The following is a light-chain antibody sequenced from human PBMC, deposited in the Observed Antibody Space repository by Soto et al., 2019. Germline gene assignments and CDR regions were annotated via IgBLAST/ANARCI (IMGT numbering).Light chain of an antibody. J-gene: IGKJ1*01. CDR3: QQYENYWT. Sequence: DIQMTQSPFTLSASVGDRVTITCRASQTISSWLAWYQQIPGKAPKLLIYDASNLESGVPSRFGGSGSGTEFTLTISSLQPEDFAVYYCQQYENYWTFGQGTKVEIK. CDR2: DAS. V-gene: IGKV1-5*01. CDR1: QTISSW.